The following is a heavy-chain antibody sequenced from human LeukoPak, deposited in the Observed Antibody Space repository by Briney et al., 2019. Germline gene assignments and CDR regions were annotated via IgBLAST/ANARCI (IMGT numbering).Heavy chain of an antibody. CDR2: IYYTGGET. D-gene: IGHD1-14*01. CDR1: GGSINSYY. J-gene: IGHJ3*02. CDR3: ARQPGGTAAFDI. V-gene: IGHV4-59*08. Sequence: PSETLSLTCTVSGGSINSYYWSWIRQPPGKGLEWIGYIYYTGGETNYNPSLKSRLTISVDTSKNQFSLMLTSVTAANTAVYYCARQPGGTAAFDIWAQGTMVTVSS.